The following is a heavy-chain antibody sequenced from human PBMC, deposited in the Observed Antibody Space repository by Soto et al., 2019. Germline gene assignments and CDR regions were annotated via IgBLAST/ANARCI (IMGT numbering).Heavy chain of an antibody. J-gene: IGHJ4*02. CDR1: GFTFSGYW. CDR3: ARAPYSNAWYRFDL. CDR2: IKHDGSVQ. V-gene: IGHV3-7*03. D-gene: IGHD4-4*01. Sequence: QLVESGGGLVQPGGSLRLSCEASGFTFSGYWMSWVRQAPGKGLEWVADIKHDGSVQYYVDSVKGRLTISRDNPKKQLYLQMNGLRAEDTALYYCARAPYSNAWYRFDLWGQGTLVTVSS.